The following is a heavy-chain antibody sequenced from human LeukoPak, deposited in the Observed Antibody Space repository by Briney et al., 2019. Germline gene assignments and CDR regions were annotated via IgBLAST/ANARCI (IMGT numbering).Heavy chain of an antibody. V-gene: IGHV3-30-3*01. CDR1: GFSFSSYA. CDR3: AREVAVSGTENGAFNV. J-gene: IGHJ6*02. CDR2: ISFDGTNK. Sequence: AGGSLRLSCAASGFSFSSYAMHWVRQAPGKGLEWVAVISFDGTNKYYAASVKGRLTISRDNSENTLHLQMNSLRAEDTAVYFCAREVAVSGTENGAFNVWGPGTTVTVSS. D-gene: IGHD6-19*01.